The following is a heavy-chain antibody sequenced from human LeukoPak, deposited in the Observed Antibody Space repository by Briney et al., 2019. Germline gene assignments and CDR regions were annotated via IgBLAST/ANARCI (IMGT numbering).Heavy chain of an antibody. CDR1: GFTFSDYA. J-gene: IGHJ4*02. CDR2: ISGGSGGST. V-gene: IGHV3-23*01. D-gene: IGHD3-9*01. Sequence: PGGSLRLSCAASGFTFSDYAMSWVRQAPGKGLEWLSVISGGSGGSTYYADSVKGRFTISRDNAKNSLYLQMNSLRAEDTAVYYCARVLRYFDWLDRDYWGQGTLVTVSS. CDR3: ARVLRYFDWLDRDY.